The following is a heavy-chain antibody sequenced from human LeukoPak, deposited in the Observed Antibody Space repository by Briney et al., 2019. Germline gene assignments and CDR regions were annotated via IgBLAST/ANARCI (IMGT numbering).Heavy chain of an antibody. J-gene: IGHJ5*02. CDR2: IRSKANSYAT. V-gene: IGHV3-73*01. Sequence: PGGSLRLSCAASGFTFSGSAMHWVRQASGKGLEWVGRIRSKANSYATAYAASVKGRFTISRDDSKNTAYLQMNSLKTEDTAVYYCTRLTHYYDSSGYYLNWFDPWGQGTLVTVSS. CDR1: GFTFSGSA. D-gene: IGHD3-22*01. CDR3: TRLTHYYDSSGYYLNWFDP.